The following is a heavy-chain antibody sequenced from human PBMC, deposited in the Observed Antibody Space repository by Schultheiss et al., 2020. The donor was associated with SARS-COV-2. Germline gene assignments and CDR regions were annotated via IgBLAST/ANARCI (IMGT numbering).Heavy chain of an antibody. Sequence: GGSLRLSCVVSGFTFSSYNMNWVRQAPGKGLEWVSSISRSSDYIYYAESVQGRFTISRDNARNSLFLQMNSLRAEDTAVYYCTRQEDTIDYWGQGTLVTVSS. J-gene: IGHJ4*02. CDR2: ISRSSDYI. CDR3: TRQEDTIDY. V-gene: IGHV3-21*01. CDR1: GFTFSSYN. D-gene: IGHD3-3*01.